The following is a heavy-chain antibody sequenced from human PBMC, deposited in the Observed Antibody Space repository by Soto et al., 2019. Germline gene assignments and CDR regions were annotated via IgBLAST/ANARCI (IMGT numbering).Heavy chain of an antibody. Sequence: GGSLRLSCAASGFTFSTYAMNWVRQAPGKGLEWLSYINTAGSTVYYTDSVRGRFTISRDNAKNSLYLQMNSLTDEDTAVYYCVREGPSGSYSAFWGQGTLVTVSS. CDR1: GFTFSTYA. D-gene: IGHD1-26*01. V-gene: IGHV3-48*02. CDR3: VREGPSGSYSAF. J-gene: IGHJ4*02. CDR2: INTAGSTV.